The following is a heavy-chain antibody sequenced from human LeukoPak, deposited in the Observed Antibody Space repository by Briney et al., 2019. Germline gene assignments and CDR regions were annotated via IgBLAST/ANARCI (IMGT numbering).Heavy chain of an antibody. D-gene: IGHD6-19*01. J-gene: IGHJ4*02. V-gene: IGHV3-30*18. CDR1: GFTFSSYG. Sequence: GRSLRLSCAASGFTFSSYGMHWVRQAPGKGLEWVAVISYDGSNKYYADSVKGRFTISRDNSKNTLYLQMNSLRAEDTAVYYCAKDEQWLVRDWGFSKTYFDYWGQGTLVTVSS. CDR2: ISYDGSNK. CDR3: AKDEQWLVRDWGFSKTYFDY.